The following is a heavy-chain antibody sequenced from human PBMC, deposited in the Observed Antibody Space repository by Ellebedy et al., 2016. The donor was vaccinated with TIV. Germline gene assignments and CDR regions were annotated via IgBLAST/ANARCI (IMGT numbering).Heavy chain of an antibody. CDR2: IFSGGDT. Sequence: GESLKISXVASGFSVSRTYMTWVRQVPGKELQWISIIFSGGDTDYAGSVKGRFTISRDNSKSTLYLQMNSLRDDDTAVYYCARDRAKHYMDVWGKGTTVTVSS. D-gene: IGHD3-10*01. V-gene: IGHV3-53*01. CDR1: GFSVSRTY. CDR3: ARDRAKHYMDV. J-gene: IGHJ6*03.